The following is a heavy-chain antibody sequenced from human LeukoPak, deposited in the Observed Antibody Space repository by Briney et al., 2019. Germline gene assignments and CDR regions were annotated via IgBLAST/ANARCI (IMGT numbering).Heavy chain of an antibody. D-gene: IGHD6-19*01. CDR2: INHSGST. CDR1: GGSFSGYY. V-gene: IGHV4-34*01. CDR3: ARVRLAHNWFDP. Sequence: SETLSLTCAVYGGSFSGYYWSWIRQPPGKGLEWIGEINHSGSTNYNPSLKSRVTISVDRSKNQFSLKLSSVTAADTAVYYCARVRLAHNWFDPWGQGTLVTVSS. J-gene: IGHJ5*02.